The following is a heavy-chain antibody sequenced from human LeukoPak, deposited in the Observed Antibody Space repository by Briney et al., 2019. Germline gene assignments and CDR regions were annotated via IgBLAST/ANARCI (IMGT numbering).Heavy chain of an antibody. CDR1: GFTFDGYA. CDR2: ISGDGGST. V-gene: IGHV3-43*02. Sequence: GGSLRLSCAASGFTFDGYAMHWVRQAPGKGLEWVSLISGDGGSTYYADSVKGRFTISRDNSKNSLYLQMNSLRTEDTALYYCAKAPLEWLSLYYFDYWGQGTLVTVSS. J-gene: IGHJ4*02. CDR3: AKAPLEWLSLYYFDY. D-gene: IGHD3-3*01.